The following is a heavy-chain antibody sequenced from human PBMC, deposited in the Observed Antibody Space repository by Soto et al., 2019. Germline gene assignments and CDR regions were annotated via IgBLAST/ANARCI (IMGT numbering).Heavy chain of an antibody. J-gene: IGHJ5*02. CDR1: GGTFSSYA. Sequence: SVKVSCKASGGTFSSYAISWVRQAPGQGLEWMGGIIPIFGTANYAQKFQGRVTITADESTSTAYMELSSLRSEDTAVYYCARDGAFRAPVAGPAGDWFDPWGQGTLVTVSS. D-gene: IGHD6-19*01. CDR2: IIPIFGTA. V-gene: IGHV1-69*13. CDR3: ARDGAFRAPVAGPAGDWFDP.